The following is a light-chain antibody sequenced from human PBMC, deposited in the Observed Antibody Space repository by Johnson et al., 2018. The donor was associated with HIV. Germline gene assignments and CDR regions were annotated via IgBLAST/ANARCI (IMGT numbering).Light chain of an antibody. CDR1: SSNIGNNY. CDR3: GTWDSSLTAYV. Sequence: QSVLTQPPSVSAAPGQKVTISCSGSSSNIGNNYVSWYQVLPGTAPKLLIYENNKRPSGIPDRFSGSKSGTSATLGITGLQTGDEADYYCGTWDSSLTAYVFGTGTKVTVV. CDR2: ENN. J-gene: IGLJ1*01. V-gene: IGLV1-51*02.